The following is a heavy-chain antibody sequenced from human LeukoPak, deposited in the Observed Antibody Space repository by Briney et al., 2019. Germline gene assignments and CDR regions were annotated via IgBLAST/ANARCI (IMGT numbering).Heavy chain of an antibody. CDR1: GGSISSYY. CDR3: ASPYDSSGFDAFDI. CDR2: IYTSGST. D-gene: IGHD3-22*01. Sequence: SETLSLTCTVSGGSISSYYWSWIRQPAGKGLEWIGRIYTSGSTNYNPSLKSRVTMSVGTSKNQFSLKLSSVTAADTAVYYCASPYDSSGFDAFDIWGQGTMVTVSS. V-gene: IGHV4-4*07. J-gene: IGHJ3*02.